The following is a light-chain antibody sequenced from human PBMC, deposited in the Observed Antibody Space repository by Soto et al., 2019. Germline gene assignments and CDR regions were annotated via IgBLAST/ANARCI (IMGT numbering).Light chain of an antibody. V-gene: IGKV1-27*01. J-gene: IGKJ3*01. Sequence: DIQLTQSPSSLSASIGDRVTITCRATQGISNYLAWYQQKPGKVPKLLIYGASTLQSGVPSRFNGSGSGADFTLTISSLQPEDVATYYCQKYNSAPQTFGPGTKVDI. CDR1: QGISNY. CDR2: GAS. CDR3: QKYNSAPQT.